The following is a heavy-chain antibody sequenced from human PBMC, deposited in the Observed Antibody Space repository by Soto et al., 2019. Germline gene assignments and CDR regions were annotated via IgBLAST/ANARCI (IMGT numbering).Heavy chain of an antibody. D-gene: IGHD6-6*01. CDR3: AADRIAGRLPFDY. CDR1: GFAFSGFG. CDR2: ISNDGVNK. Sequence: QVQVVESGGGVVQPGRSLRLSCAASGFAFSGFGMHWVRQAPGKGLEWVAGISNDGVNKFYADYAKGRFTISRDNSKNTLYLQMDSLRADETAIYYCAADRIAGRLPFDYWGQGTLVTVSS. J-gene: IGHJ4*02. V-gene: IGHV3-30*03.